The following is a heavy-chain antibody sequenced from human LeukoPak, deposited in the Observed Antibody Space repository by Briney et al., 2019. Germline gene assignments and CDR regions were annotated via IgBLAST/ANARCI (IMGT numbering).Heavy chain of an antibody. CDR2: INPNSGGT. CDR1: GYTFTGYY. D-gene: IGHD2-2*01. CDR3: ARAIPSHFYCSSTSCYPAAFDY. J-gene: IGHJ4*02. Sequence: ASVKVSCKASGYTFTGYYMHWVRQAPGQGLEWMGWINPNSGGTNYAQKFQGRVTMTRDTSISTAYMELSRLRSDDTAVYYCARAIPSHFYCSSTSCYPAAFDYWGQGTLVTVSS. V-gene: IGHV1-2*02.